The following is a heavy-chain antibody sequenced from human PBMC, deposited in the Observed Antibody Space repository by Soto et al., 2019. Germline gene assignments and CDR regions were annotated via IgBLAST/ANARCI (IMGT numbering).Heavy chain of an antibody. J-gene: IGHJ6*02. CDR2: TNPNSGGT. D-gene: IGHD3-10*01. V-gene: IGHV1-2*04. Sequence: QVQLVQSGAEVEKPGASVKVSCKASGYTFTAYYIHWVRQARGQGLEWLGWTNPNSGGTSYSQKFQAWITLTRDTSISTAYMELTRLRSDDTAVYYCERANYIRPYHYNMDVWAQGTTDTVSS. CDR1: GYTFTAYY. CDR3: ERANYIRPYHYNMDV.